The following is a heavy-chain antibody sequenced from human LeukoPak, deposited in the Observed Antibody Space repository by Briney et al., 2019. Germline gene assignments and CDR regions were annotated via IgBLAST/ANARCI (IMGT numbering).Heavy chain of an antibody. V-gene: IGHV3-23*01. J-gene: IGHJ4*02. D-gene: IGHD5-18*01. CDR2: ISGSGGST. CDR1: GFTFSSYA. CDR3: AKGSSGTAMVAYYFDY. Sequence: PGGSLRLSCAASGFTFSSYAMSWVRQAPGEGMEWVSAISGSGGSTYYADSVKGRFTISRDNSKNTLYLQMNSLRAEDTAVYYCAKGSSGTAMVAYYFDYWGQGTLVTVSS.